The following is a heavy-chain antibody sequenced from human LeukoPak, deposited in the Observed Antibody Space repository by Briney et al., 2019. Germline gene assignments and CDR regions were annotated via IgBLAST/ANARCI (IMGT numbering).Heavy chain of an antibody. J-gene: IGHJ5*02. CDR2: IYYSGST. D-gene: IGHD3-10*01. Sequence: SETLSLTCTVSGGSICSYYWSWIRQPPGKGLEWIGYIYYSGSTNYNPSLKSRVTISVDTSKNQFSLKLSSVTAADTAVYYCARERQRSYYGSGFDPWGQGTLVTVSS. CDR3: ARERQRSYYGSGFDP. V-gene: IGHV4-59*01. CDR1: GGSICSYY.